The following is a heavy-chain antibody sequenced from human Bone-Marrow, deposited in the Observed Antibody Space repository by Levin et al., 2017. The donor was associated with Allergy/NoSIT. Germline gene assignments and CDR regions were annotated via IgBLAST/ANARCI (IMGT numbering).Heavy chain of an antibody. Sequence: SETLSLTCTVSGGPISRAGFDWGWLRQSPGKGLQWIGSISSTGDTYFSPSLKSRVTIFLDTSKNQFSLRLTSVTAADTAIYYCARHAESCTSTFCSRSPNFDSWGQGSLVTVSS. J-gene: IGHJ4*02. CDR3: ARHAESCTSTFCSRSPNFDS. D-gene: IGHD2/OR15-2a*01. CDR2: ISSTGDT. CDR1: GGPISRAGFD. V-gene: IGHV4-39*01.